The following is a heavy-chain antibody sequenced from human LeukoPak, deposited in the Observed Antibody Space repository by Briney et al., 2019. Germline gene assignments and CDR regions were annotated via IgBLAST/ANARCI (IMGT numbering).Heavy chain of an antibody. J-gene: IGHJ3*02. V-gene: IGHV4-59*01. D-gene: IGHD1-26*01. Sequence: SETLSLTCTVSGGSISSYYWSWIRQPPGKGLEWIGYIYYSGSTNYNPSLKSRVTISVDTSKNQFSLKLSSVTAADTVVYYCAGTGRKNAFDIWGQGTMVTVSS. CDR2: IYYSGST. CDR3: AGTGRKNAFDI. CDR1: GGSISSYY.